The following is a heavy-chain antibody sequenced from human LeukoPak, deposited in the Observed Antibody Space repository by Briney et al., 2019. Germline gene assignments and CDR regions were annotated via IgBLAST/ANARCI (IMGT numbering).Heavy chain of an antibody. J-gene: IGHJ5*02. Sequence: SVKVSCKASGGTFSSYAISWVRQAPGQGLEWMEGIIPIFGTANYAQKFQGRVTITADESTSTAYMELSSLRSEDTAVYYCARDRDGGNWFDPWGQGTLVTVSS. CDR2: IIPIFGTA. CDR3: ARDRDGGNWFDP. CDR1: GGTFSSYA. D-gene: IGHD4-23*01. V-gene: IGHV1-69*01.